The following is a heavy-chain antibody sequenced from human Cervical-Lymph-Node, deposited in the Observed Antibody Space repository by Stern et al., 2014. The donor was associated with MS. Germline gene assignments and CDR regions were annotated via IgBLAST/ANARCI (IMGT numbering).Heavy chain of an antibody. J-gene: IGHJ5*02. CDR2: INPDSGDT. Sequence: QVQLVQSGAEVKKPGASVKVSCKASGYIFTSDDINWVRQASGQGLEWMAWINPDSGDTGYAQKFQGRGTLTRAPSINTAYMEMTSLTSDDTAIYYCTKAWESWGQGTLITVSS. CDR1: GYIFTSDD. V-gene: IGHV1-8*01. CDR3: TKAWES. D-gene: IGHD1-26*01.